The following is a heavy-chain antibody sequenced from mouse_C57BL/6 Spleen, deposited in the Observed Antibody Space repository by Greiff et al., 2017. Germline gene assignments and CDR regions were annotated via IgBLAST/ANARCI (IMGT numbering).Heavy chain of an antibody. CDR2: ISDGGSYT. CDR3: ARDPYGSSLNWYFDV. CDR1: GFTFSSYA. J-gene: IGHJ1*03. Sequence: EVKVEESGGGLVKPGGSLKLSCAASGFTFSSYAMSWVRQTPEKRLEWVATISDGGSYTYYPDNVKGRFTISRDNAKNNLYLQMSHLKSEDTAMYYCARDPYGSSLNWYFDVWGTGTTVTVSS. V-gene: IGHV5-4*01. D-gene: IGHD1-1*01.